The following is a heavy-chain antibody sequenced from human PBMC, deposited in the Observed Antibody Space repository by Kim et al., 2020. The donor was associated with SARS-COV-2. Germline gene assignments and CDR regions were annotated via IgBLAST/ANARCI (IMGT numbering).Heavy chain of an antibody. V-gene: IGHV3-13*01. CDR3: ARGLDYDILTGYSWTGHAFDI. CDR1: GFTFSSYD. CDR2: IGTAGDT. Sequence: GGSLRLSCAASGFTFSSYDMHWVRQATGKGLEWVSAIGTAGDTYYPGSVKGRFTISRENAKNSLYLQMNSLRAGDTAVYYCARGLDYDILTGYSWTGHAFDIWGQGTMVTVSS. D-gene: IGHD3-9*01. J-gene: IGHJ3*02.